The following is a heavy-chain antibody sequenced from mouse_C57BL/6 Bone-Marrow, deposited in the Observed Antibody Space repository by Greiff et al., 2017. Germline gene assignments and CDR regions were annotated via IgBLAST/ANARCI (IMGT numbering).Heavy chain of an antibody. Sequence: VQLQQSGPELVKPGASVKIPCKASGFTFTDYNMDWVKQSHGKSLEWIGDINPNNGGTIYNQKFKGKATLTVDKSSSTAYMELRSLTSEDTAVYYCAREGSWVKSAMDYWGQGTSVTVSS. CDR1: GFTFTDYN. CDR3: AREGSWVKSAMDY. CDR2: INPNNGGT. J-gene: IGHJ4*01. V-gene: IGHV1-18*01. D-gene: IGHD2-2*01.